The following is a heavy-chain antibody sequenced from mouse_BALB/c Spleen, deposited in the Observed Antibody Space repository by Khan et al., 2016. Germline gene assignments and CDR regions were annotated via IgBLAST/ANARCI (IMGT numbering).Heavy chain of an antibody. Sequence: EVELVESGGGLVKPGGSLKLSCAASGFTFSSYAMSWVRQTPEKRLEWVASISSGGSTYYPDSAKGRFTISRDNDRNILNLQMSRLRSEDTAMYYCAREDYGNYGDYFDYWGQGTTLTVSS. D-gene: IGHD2-1*01. CDR2: ISSGGST. CDR1: GFTFSSYA. V-gene: IGHV5-6-5*01. J-gene: IGHJ2*01. CDR3: AREDYGNYGDYFDY.